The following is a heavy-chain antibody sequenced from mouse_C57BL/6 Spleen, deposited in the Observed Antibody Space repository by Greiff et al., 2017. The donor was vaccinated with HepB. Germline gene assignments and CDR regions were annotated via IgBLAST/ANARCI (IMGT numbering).Heavy chain of an antibody. CDR2: IYPGDGDT. D-gene: IGHD2-1*01. V-gene: IGHV1-80*01. CDR3: AREGNYGNFYFDV. Sequence: QVQLQQSGAELVKPGASVKISCKASGYAFSSYWMNWVKQRPGKGLEWIGQIYPGDGDTNYNGKFKGKATLTADKSSSTAYMQLSSLTSEDSAVYFCAREGNYGNFYFDVWGTGTTVTDSS. J-gene: IGHJ1*03. CDR1: GYAFSSYW.